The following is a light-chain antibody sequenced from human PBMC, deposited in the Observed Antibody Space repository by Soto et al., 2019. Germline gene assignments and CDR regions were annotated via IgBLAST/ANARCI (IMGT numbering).Light chain of an antibody. V-gene: IGKV1-27*01. CDR3: QNYDSAPWT. Sequence: DIQMTQSPSSLSASVGDRVTITCRASQGIRKYLAWYQQKPGNVPKLLIYAASTLQSGVPSRFSGSGSGTDLTLTISSLQPEDIATYYCQNYDSAPWTFGQGTKVEIK. CDR2: AAS. CDR1: QGIRKY. J-gene: IGKJ1*01.